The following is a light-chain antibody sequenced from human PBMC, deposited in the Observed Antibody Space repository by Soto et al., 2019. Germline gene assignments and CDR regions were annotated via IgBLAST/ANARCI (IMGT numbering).Light chain of an antibody. CDR2: GAS. CDR1: QSVDSN. V-gene: IGKV3D-15*01. Sequence: EIVMTQSPATLSVSPGERATLSCRASQSVDSNLAWYQQKPGQAPRLLIFGASTRATGIPARFSGSGSGTDFTLTISSLQSEDFGVYFCQQDDNVPLTFGGGTKVEIK. J-gene: IGKJ4*01. CDR3: QQDDNVPLT.